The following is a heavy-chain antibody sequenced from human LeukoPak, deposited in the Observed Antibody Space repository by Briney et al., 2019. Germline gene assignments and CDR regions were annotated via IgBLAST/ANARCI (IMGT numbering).Heavy chain of an antibody. Sequence: PGGSLRLSCAASGFTFSYAWMSWVRQTPGKGLEWVGRIKSQRDGGTADSAAPVKGRFTISRHDSRDTVYPQMNSLKAEDTAVYFCTTDLGSGSLFDYWGQGILVTVSS. V-gene: IGHV3-15*01. CDR3: TTDLGSGSLFDY. CDR2: IKSQRDGGTA. J-gene: IGHJ4*02. CDR1: GFTFSYAW. D-gene: IGHD1-26*01.